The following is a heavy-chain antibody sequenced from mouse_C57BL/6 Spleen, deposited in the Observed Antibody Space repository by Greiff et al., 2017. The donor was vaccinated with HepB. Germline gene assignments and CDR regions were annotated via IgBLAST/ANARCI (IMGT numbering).Heavy chain of an antibody. CDR2: ISYDGSN. V-gene: IGHV3-6*01. Sequence: EVKLQESGPGLVKPSQSLSLTCSVTGYSITSGYYWNWIRQFPGNKLEWMGYISYDGSNNYNPSLKNRISITRDTSKNQFFLKLNSVTTEDTATYYCAREGGYGDYAMDYWGQGTSVTVSS. CDR1: GYSITSGYY. J-gene: IGHJ4*01. D-gene: IGHD2-2*01. CDR3: AREGGYGDYAMDY.